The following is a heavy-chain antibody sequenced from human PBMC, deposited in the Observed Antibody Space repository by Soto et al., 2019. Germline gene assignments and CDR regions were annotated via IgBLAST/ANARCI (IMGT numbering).Heavy chain of an antibody. Sequence: QVQLVESGGGVVQPGRSLRLSCAASGFTFSSYAMHWVRQAPGKGLEWVAVISYDGSNKYYADSVKGRFTISRDNSKNTLYLQMNSLRAEDTAVYYCAREGGQWLGPFDYWGQGPLVTVSS. CDR2: ISYDGSNK. D-gene: IGHD6-19*01. J-gene: IGHJ4*02. V-gene: IGHV3-30-3*01. CDR1: GFTFSSYA. CDR3: AREGGQWLGPFDY.